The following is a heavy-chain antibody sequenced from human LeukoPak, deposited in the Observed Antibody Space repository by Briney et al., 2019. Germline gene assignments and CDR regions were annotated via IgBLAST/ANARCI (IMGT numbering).Heavy chain of an antibody. J-gene: IGHJ4*02. CDR2: ISWNSGSI. V-gene: IGHV3-9*01. Sequence: GGSLRLSCAASGFTFDDYAMHWVRQAPGKGLEWVSGISWNSGSIGYADSVKGRFTISRDNAKNSLYLQMNSLRAEDTALYYCAKAIVGATNYYFDYWGQGTLVTVSS. D-gene: IGHD1-26*01. CDR1: GFTFDDYA. CDR3: AKAIVGATNYYFDY.